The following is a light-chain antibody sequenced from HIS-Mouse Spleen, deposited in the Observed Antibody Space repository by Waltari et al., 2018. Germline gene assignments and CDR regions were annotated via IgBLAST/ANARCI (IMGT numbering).Light chain of an antibody. V-gene: IGLV3-19*01. Sequence: SYVLTQPPSVSVAPGQTARITCGGNNMGSKSVHWYQQKPGQAPVLVIYGKNNRPSGIPDRFSGSSSGNTASLTITGAQAEDEADYYCNSRDSSGNHVVFGGGTKLTVL. CDR2: GKN. CDR3: NSRDSSGNHVV. CDR1: NMGSKS. J-gene: IGLJ2*01.